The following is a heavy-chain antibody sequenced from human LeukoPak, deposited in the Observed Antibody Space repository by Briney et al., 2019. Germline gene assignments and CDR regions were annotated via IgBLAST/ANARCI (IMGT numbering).Heavy chain of an antibody. CDR2: ITAPGTT. Sequence: GGSLRLSCTVSGFTVSSNYMSWVRQAPGMGLEWVSGITAPGTTYYADSVKGRFTISRDNSKNTVYLQMNSLTAEDTATYFCARDLHWLAFDFWGQGSLVTVSS. CDR1: GFTVSSNY. D-gene: IGHD6-19*01. V-gene: IGHV3-53*01. CDR3: ARDLHWLAFDF. J-gene: IGHJ4*02.